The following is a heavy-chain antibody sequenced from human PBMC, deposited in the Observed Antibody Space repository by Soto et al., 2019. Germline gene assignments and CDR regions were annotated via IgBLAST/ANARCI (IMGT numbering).Heavy chain of an antibody. Sequence: GGSLRLSCAASGFTFSSYWMHWVRQAPGKGLVWVSRINSDGSSTSYADSVKGRFTISRDNAKNTLYLQMNSLRAEDTAVYYCARDPMKPTYYDFWSGYYDRSFQHWGQGTLVTVSS. D-gene: IGHD3-3*01. CDR3: ARDPMKPTYYDFWSGYYDRSFQH. V-gene: IGHV3-74*01. CDR1: GFTFSSYW. CDR2: INSDGSST. J-gene: IGHJ1*01.